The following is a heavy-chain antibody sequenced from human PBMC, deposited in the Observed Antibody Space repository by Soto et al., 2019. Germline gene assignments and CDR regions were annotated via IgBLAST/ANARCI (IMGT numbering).Heavy chain of an antibody. J-gene: IGHJ4*02. V-gene: IGHV3-33*01. Sequence: QVQLVESGGGVVQPGRSLRLSCAASGFTFSSYGMHWVRQAPGKGLEWVAVIWYDGSNKYYADSVKGRFTISRDNSKNTLYLQMNSLRAEDTAVYYCARAHGWVVAAHFDYWGQGTLVTVSS. CDR1: GFTFSSYG. D-gene: IGHD2-15*01. CDR3: ARAHGWVVAAHFDY. CDR2: IWYDGSNK.